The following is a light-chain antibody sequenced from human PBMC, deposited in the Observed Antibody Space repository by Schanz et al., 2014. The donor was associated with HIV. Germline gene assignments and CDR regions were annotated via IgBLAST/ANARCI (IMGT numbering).Light chain of an antibody. J-gene: IGLJ2*01. V-gene: IGLV2-14*02. CDR2: DVT. CDR1: SSDVGSYNL. CDR3: SSYTSSSTRV. Sequence: QSALTQPPSASGSPGQSVTISCTGSSSDVGSYNLVSWYQQHPGKAPKLMIYDVTKRPSGVPDRFSGSKSGNTASLTISGLQAEDEADYYCSSYTSSSTRVLRGGTKLTVL.